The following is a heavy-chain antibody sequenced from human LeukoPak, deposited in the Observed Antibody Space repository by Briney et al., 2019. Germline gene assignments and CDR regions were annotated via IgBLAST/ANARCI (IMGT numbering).Heavy chain of an antibody. CDR2: VDLEDGDT. CDR1: GYTFNDYY. V-gene: IGHV1-69-2*01. Sequence: ASVKVSCKASGYTFNDYYIHWVQQAPGKGLEWMGRVDLEDGDTIYAEKFQGRVTITADTSTDTAFMDLSSLTSFDTAVYYCARGSRSFDWLGSYFDFWGQGTLVSVSP. D-gene: IGHD3-9*01. CDR3: ARGSRSFDWLGSYFDF. J-gene: IGHJ4*02.